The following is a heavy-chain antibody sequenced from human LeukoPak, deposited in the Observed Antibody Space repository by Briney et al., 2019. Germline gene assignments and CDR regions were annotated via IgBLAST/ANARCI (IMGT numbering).Heavy chain of an antibody. Sequence: PGGSLRLSCAASGFTFSSYGMHWVRQAPGKGLEWVAVISYDGSNKYYADSVKCRFTISRDNSKNTLYLQMNSLRAEDTAVYYCAKAGAGEAFDIWGQGTMVTVSS. CDR2: ISYDGSNK. CDR3: AKAGAGEAFDI. V-gene: IGHV3-30*18. J-gene: IGHJ3*02. CDR1: GFTFSSYG. D-gene: IGHD3-10*01.